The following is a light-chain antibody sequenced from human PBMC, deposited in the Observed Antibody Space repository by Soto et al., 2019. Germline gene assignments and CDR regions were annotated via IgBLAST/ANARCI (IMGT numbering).Light chain of an antibody. Sequence: EIVLTQFPATLSLSPGVRATLSCRASQSINNYVAWYQHKPGQAPRVLIYDASKRAIGIPARFSGSGSGTDFTLTINSLEPEDFAVYYCQQRDTWRSFGPGTKVEFK. CDR1: QSINNY. CDR2: DAS. CDR3: QQRDTWRS. J-gene: IGKJ3*01. V-gene: IGKV3-11*01.